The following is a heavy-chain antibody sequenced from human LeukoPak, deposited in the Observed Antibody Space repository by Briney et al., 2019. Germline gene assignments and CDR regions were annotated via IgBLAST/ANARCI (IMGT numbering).Heavy chain of an antibody. D-gene: IGHD2-2*02. CDR2: IWYDGSNK. CDR3: AKEDHYCSSTSCYMDY. Sequence: PGGSLRLSCAASGFTFSSYGMHWVRQAPGKGLEWVAVIWYDGSNKYYADSVKGRFTISRDNSKNTLYLQMSSLRAEDTAVYYCAKEDHYCSSTSCYMDYWGQGTLVTVSS. CDR1: GFTFSSYG. V-gene: IGHV3-33*06. J-gene: IGHJ4*02.